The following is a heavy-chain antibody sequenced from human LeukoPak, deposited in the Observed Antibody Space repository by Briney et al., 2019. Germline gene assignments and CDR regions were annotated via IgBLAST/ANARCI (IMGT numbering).Heavy chain of an antibody. CDR3: ARVVERAADAFDI. V-gene: IGHV3-11*04. CDR1: GCTFSDYY. D-gene: IGHD6-13*01. J-gene: IGHJ3*02. Sequence: GGSLRLSCAASGCTFSDYYMSWIRQAPGKGLEWVSYISSSGSTIYYADSVKGRFTISRDNAKNSLYLQMNSLRAEDTAVYYCARVVERAADAFDIWGQGTMVTVSS. CDR2: ISSSGSTI.